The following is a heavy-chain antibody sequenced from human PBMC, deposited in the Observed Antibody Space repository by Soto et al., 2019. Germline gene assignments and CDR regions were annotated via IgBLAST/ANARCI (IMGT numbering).Heavy chain of an antibody. J-gene: IGHJ4*02. V-gene: IGHV4-30-4*01. CDR3: ARETRHTAMVISWSGGADFDY. Sequence: SETLSLTCTVSGGSISSGDYYWSWIRQPPGKGLEWIGYIYYSGSTYYNPSLKSRVTISVDTSKNQFSLKLSSVTAADTAVYYCARETRHTAMVISWSGGADFDYWGQGTLVTVSS. D-gene: IGHD5-18*01. CDR2: IYYSGST. CDR1: GGSISSGDYY.